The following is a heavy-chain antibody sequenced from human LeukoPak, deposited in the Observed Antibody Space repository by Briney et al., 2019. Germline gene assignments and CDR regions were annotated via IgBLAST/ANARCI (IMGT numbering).Heavy chain of an antibody. CDR3: ARLRTTGFDY. CDR1: GFTFSSYS. Sequence: SGGSLRLSCAASGFTFSSYSMNWVRQAPGKGLEWVSSISSSSSYIYYADSVKGRFTISRDNTKNSLYLQMNSLRAEDTAVYYCARLRTTGFDYWGQGTLVTVSS. D-gene: IGHD1-1*01. CDR2: ISSSSSYI. V-gene: IGHV3-21*01. J-gene: IGHJ4*02.